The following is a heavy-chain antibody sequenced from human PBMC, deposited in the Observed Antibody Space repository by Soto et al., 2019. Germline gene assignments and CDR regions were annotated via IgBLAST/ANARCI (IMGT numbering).Heavy chain of an antibody. D-gene: IGHD3-9*01. Sequence: PGGSLRLSCAASGFTFRNYAMSWVRQTPGKHLQWVSAINGAGRSTYYADSVKGRFTISRDNFKNTLYLQMNSLRAEDTAVYYCAKDFSDDTGYYLYYFDNWGQGALVTVSS. CDR3: AKDFSDDTGYYLYYFDN. V-gene: IGHV3-23*01. J-gene: IGHJ4*02. CDR2: INGAGRST. CDR1: GFTFRNYA.